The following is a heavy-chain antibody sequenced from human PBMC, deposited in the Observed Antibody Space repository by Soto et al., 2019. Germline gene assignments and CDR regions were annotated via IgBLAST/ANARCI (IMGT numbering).Heavy chain of an antibody. Sequence: QVQLVQSGAEVKKPGSSVKVSCKASGGTFSSYAISWVRQAPGQGLEWMGGVIPIFGTANYAQKFEGRVTITADESTSTAYMELSSLRSEDTPVYYCASPYYYDSGSYSEGMDVWGQGTTVTVSS. CDR1: GGTFSSYA. CDR2: VIPIFGTA. V-gene: IGHV1-69*01. CDR3: ASPYYYDSGSYSEGMDV. J-gene: IGHJ6*02. D-gene: IGHD3-10*01.